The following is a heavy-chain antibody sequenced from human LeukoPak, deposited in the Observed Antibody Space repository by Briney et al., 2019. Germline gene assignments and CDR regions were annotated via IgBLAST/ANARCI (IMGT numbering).Heavy chain of an antibody. D-gene: IGHD1-1*01. Sequence: GGSLRLSCAASGFTFSSYWMSWVRQAPGKGLEWVANIKPDGGEKYYVDSVKGRFTISRDNAKNSLYLQMNSVRAEDTGVYYCRGGHGGSYNLNYWGQGTLVTVSS. CDR1: GFTFSSYW. J-gene: IGHJ4*02. V-gene: IGHV3-7*01. CDR2: IKPDGGEK. CDR3: RGGHGGSYNLNY.